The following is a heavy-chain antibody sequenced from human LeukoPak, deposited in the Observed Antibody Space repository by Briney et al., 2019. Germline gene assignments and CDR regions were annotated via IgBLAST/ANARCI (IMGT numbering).Heavy chain of an antibody. V-gene: IGHV1-2*02. D-gene: IGHD1-26*01. CDR2: MNPNSGGT. J-gene: IGHJ4*02. CDR3: ASVSGSYYSLNLGY. Sequence: ASVKVSCKASGYTFTGYYMHWVRQAPGQGLEWMGWMNPNSGGTNYAQKFQGRVTKNSDTSISTAYMELSRLRSDDTAVYYCASVSGSYYSLNLGYWGQGTLVTVSS. CDR1: GYTFTGYY.